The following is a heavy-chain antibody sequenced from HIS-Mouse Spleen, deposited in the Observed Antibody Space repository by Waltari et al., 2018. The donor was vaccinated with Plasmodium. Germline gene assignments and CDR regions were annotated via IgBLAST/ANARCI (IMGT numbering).Heavy chain of an antibody. CDR1: AGPLSSCSDY. CDR2: IYYSGST. J-gene: IGHJ2*01. D-gene: IGHD3-10*01. Sequence: QAQPQESGPGLVKPSEPLSRTCTAPAGPLSSCSDYWSWIRQPPGEGLEWIGYIYYSGSTNYNPSLKSRVTISVDTSKNQFSLKLSSVTAADTAVYYCARDLPGAEGYFDLWGRGTLVTVSS. V-gene: IGHV4-61*01. CDR3: ARDLPGAEGYFDL.